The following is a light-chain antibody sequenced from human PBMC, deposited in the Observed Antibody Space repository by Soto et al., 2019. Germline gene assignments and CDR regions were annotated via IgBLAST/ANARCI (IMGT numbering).Light chain of an antibody. Sequence: QSVLTQPASVSGSPGQSITISCTGTSSDVGGYNYVSWYQQYPGKAPKLIIFEVRNRPSGVSNRFSGSKSGNTASLTISGLQAEDEADYYCTSFSSSTNTLGVFGGGTQLTVL. CDR2: EVR. CDR1: SSDVGGYNY. CDR3: TSFSSSTNTLGV. V-gene: IGLV2-14*01. J-gene: IGLJ7*01.